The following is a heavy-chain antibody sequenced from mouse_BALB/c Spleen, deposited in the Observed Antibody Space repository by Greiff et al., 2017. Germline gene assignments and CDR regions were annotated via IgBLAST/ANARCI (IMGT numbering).Heavy chain of an antibody. CDR3: AKGELTFYAMDY. CDR2: IDPSDSYT. J-gene: IGHJ4*01. D-gene: IGHD4-1*01. Sequence: VQLQQPGAELVKPGASVKLSCKASGYTFTSYWMHWVKQRPGQGLEWIGEIDPSDSYTNYNQKFKGKATLTVDKSSSTAYMQLSSLTSEDSAVYYCAKGELTFYAMDYWGQGTSVTVSS. V-gene: IGHV1-69*02. CDR1: GYTFTSYW.